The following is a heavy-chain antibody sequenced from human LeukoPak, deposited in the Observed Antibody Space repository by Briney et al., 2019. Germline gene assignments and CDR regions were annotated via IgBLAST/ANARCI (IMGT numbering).Heavy chain of an antibody. Sequence: GGSLRLSCAASGFTFSSYSMNWVRQAPGQGLEWVSSISSSSSYIYYADSVKGRFTISRDNAKNTLYLQMNSLRAEDTAVYYCARAQDYDFWSGYLHYMDVWGKGTTVTVSS. CDR3: ARAQDYDFWSGYLHYMDV. J-gene: IGHJ6*03. CDR2: ISSSSSYI. V-gene: IGHV3-21*06. D-gene: IGHD3-3*01. CDR1: GFTFSSYS.